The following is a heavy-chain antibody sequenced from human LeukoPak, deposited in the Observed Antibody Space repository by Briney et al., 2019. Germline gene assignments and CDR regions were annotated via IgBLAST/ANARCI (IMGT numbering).Heavy chain of an antibody. D-gene: IGHD6-6*01. J-gene: IGHJ3*02. CDR3: ARDRNSGSSLDI. V-gene: IGHV1-2*02. CDR1: GYTFTVYY. Sequence: GASVKVSCKASGYTFTVYYIHWVRQAPGQGLEWMGWIYPNSGDTNYAQNFQGRVTVTRDTSISTAYTELSSLKSDDTAVYYCARDRNSGSSLDIWGQGTMLTVSS. CDR2: IYPNSGDT.